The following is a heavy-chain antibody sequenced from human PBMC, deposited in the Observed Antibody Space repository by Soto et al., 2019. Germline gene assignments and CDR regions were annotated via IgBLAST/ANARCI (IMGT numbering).Heavy chain of an antibody. CDR3: ASSIAVAGTGNWFDP. V-gene: IGHV4-39*01. CDR2: IYYSGST. CDR1: GGSISSSSYY. J-gene: IGHJ5*02. D-gene: IGHD6-19*01. Sequence: SATLSLTCPVSGGSISSSSYYWGWIRQPPGKGLEWIGSIYYSGSTYYNPSLKSRVTISVDTSKNQFSLKLSSVTAADTAVYYCASSIAVAGTGNWFDPWGQGTLVTVSS.